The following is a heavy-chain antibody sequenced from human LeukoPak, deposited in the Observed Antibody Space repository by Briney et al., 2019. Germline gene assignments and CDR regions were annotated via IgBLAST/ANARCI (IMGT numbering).Heavy chain of an antibody. J-gene: IGHJ4*02. CDR3: ARVSGYDWESFYDY. V-gene: IGHV4-34*01. CDR2: INHSGST. D-gene: IGHD5-12*01. Sequence: SETLSLTCGVYGGSFSGYYWSWIRQPPEINHSGSTNYNPSLKSRVTISVDTSKNQFSLKLSSVTAADTAMYYCARVSGYDWESFYDYWGQGSLVTVSS. CDR1: GGSFSGYY.